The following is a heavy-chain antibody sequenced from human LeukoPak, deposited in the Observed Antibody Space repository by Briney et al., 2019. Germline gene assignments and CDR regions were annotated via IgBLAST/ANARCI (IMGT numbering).Heavy chain of an antibody. CDR3: AKDYLRISHF. Sequence: ETLSLTCTVSGGSISSSTHYWGWIRQPPGKGLEWVSAISSGGNTYYADSVKGRVTISRDNPKNTLYLQMNSLRAEDTAVYYCAKDYLRISHFWGQGALVTVSS. J-gene: IGHJ4*02. CDR1: GGSISSSTHY. V-gene: IGHV3-23*01. CDR2: ISSGGNT. D-gene: IGHD1-14*01.